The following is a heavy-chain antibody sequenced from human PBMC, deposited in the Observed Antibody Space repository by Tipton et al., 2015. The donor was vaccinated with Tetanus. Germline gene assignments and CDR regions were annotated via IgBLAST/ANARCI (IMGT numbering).Heavy chain of an antibody. CDR1: GGSISSYF. CDR3: ASMTPVDWYFDL. V-gene: IGHV4-59*01. D-gene: IGHD4-23*01. Sequence: TLSLTCSVSGGSISSYFWSWIRQSPGQGLGWIGLIYYSGSTSYNPSLKSRVTISVDTSKNQLSLKLTSVTAADTAVYYCASMTPVDWYFDLWGRGTLVTVSS. CDR2: IYYSGST. J-gene: IGHJ2*01.